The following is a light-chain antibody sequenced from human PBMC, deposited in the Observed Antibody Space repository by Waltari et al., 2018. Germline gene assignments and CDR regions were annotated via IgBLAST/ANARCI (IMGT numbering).Light chain of an antibody. Sequence: QSVLTQPPSVSAAPGQKVTISCPGSSSNIGHDYVSWYQQLPGTAPKLFIYENNKRPSGIPDRFSGSKSGTSATLGITGLQTGDEADYYCGTWDTSLSALIFGGGTKLTVL. CDR2: ENN. J-gene: IGLJ2*01. V-gene: IGLV1-51*02. CDR1: SSNIGHDY. CDR3: GTWDTSLSALI.